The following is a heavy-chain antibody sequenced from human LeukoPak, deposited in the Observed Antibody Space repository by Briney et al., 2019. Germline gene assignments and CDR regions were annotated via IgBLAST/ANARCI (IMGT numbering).Heavy chain of an antibody. Sequence: PSETLSLTCTVSGGSISSSSYYWGWIRQPPGKGLEWIGRIYYSGSTYYNPSLKSRVTISVDTSKNQFSLKLSSVTAAETALYYCARDFTLGGDSYFDYWGQGILVTVSS. CDR1: GGSISSSSYY. CDR3: ARDFTLGGDSYFDY. D-gene: IGHD3-16*01. V-gene: IGHV4-39*07. J-gene: IGHJ4*02. CDR2: IYYSGST.